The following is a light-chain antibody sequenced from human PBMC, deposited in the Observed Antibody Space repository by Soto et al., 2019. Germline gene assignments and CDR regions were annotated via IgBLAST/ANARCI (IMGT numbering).Light chain of an antibody. CDR3: AAWDDTLGGL. V-gene: IGLV1-47*01. CDR1: SSNIGRNY. Sequence: QSVLTQPPSASGTPGQRVTISCSGGSSNIGRNYVYWFQQLPGTAPKLLIYNNSQRPSGVPDRFSGSKSGTSASLAISGLRSDDEPDYYCAAWDDTLGGLFGGGTKLTVL. J-gene: IGLJ3*02. CDR2: NNS.